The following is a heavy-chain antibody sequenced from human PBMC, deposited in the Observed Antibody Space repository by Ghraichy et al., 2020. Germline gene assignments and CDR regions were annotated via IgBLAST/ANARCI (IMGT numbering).Heavy chain of an antibody. CDR1: GGSISSYY. J-gene: IGHJ3*02. Sequence: SETLSLTCTVSGGSISSYYWSWIRQPPGKGLEWIGYIYYSGSTNYNPSLKSRVTISVDTSKNQFSLKLSSVTAADTAVYYCARARRYDAFDIWGQGTMVTVSS. CDR2: IYYSGST. V-gene: IGHV4-59*01. CDR3: ARARRYDAFDI.